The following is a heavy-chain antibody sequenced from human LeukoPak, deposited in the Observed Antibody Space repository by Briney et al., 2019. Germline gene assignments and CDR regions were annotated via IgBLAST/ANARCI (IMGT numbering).Heavy chain of an antibody. J-gene: IGHJ2*01. CDR2: INPNSGGT. Sequence: RASVKVSCKASGYTFTGYYMHWVRQAPGQGLEWMGWINPNSGGTNYAQKFQGRVTMTRDTSISTAYMELSRLRSDDTAVYYCARGGWYSVIWYFDLWGRGTLVTVSS. V-gene: IGHV1-2*02. CDR1: GYTFTGYY. D-gene: IGHD6-19*01. CDR3: ARGGWYSVIWYFDL.